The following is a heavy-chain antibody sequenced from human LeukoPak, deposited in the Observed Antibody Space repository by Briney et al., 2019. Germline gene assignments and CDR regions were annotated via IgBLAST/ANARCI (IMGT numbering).Heavy chain of an antibody. V-gene: IGHV4-4*07. CDR2: IFASGST. CDR3: ARDSSGWYRWFDP. CDR1: GGSISSYS. D-gene: IGHD6-19*01. J-gene: IGHJ5*02. Sequence: PSETLSLTCTVSGGSISSYSWSWIRQPAGKGLEWIGRIFASGSTKYNPSLKSRVTMSVDTSKNQFSLKLSSVTAADTAVYYCARDSSGWYRWFDPWGQGTRVTVSS.